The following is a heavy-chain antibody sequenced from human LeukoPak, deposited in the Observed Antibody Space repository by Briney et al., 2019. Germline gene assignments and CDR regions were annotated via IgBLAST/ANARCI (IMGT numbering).Heavy chain of an antibody. D-gene: IGHD1-14*01. CDR1: GGSISSSSYY. V-gene: IGHV4-39*07. CDR3: ARGIGAGITAGAFDI. CDR2: IYYSGST. Sequence: PSETLSLTCTVSGGSISSSSYYWGWIRQPPGKGLEWIGSIYYSGSTYYNPSLKSRVTISVDTSKNQFSLKLSSVTAADTAVYYCARGIGAGITAGAFDIWGQGTMVTVSS. J-gene: IGHJ3*02.